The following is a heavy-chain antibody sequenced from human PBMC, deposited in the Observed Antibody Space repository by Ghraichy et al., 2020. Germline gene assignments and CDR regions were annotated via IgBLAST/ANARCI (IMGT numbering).Heavy chain of an antibody. CDR1: GFTFSSYS. Sequence: LSLTCAASGFTFSSYSINWVRQAPGKGLEWVSSISSSSTYIYYADSVKGRFTISRDNAKNSLYLQMNSLRAEDTAVYYCARVTDSSGYYYYYYGMDVWGQGTTVTVSS. CDR2: ISSSSTYI. V-gene: IGHV3-21*01. CDR3: ARVTDSSGYYYYYYGMDV. J-gene: IGHJ6*02. D-gene: IGHD3-22*01.